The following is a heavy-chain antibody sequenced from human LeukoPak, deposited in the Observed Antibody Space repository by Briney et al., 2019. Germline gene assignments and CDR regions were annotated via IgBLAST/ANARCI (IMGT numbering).Heavy chain of an antibody. Sequence: GGSLRLSCAASGFTFSNAWMSWVRQAPGKGLEWVAVVSFEGSNKYYADSVKGRFSISRDNSKNTLSLQMNSLRAEDTAVYYCAKDMGYYYGSGSYPPENDYWGQGTLVTVSS. V-gene: IGHV3-30*18. CDR3: AKDMGYYYGSGSYPPENDY. CDR1: GFTFSNAW. CDR2: VSFEGSNK. D-gene: IGHD3-10*01. J-gene: IGHJ4*02.